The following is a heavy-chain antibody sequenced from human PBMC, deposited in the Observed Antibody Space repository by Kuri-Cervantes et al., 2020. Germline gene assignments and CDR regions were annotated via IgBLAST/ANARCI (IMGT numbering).Heavy chain of an antibody. Sequence: GESLKISCAASGFTFSSYEMNWVRQAPGKGLEWVANIKQDGSEKYYVDSVKGRFTISRDNAKNSLYLQMNSLRAEDTAVYYCARDSTYYDILTGYYRGYYFDYWGQGTLVTVSS. V-gene: IGHV3-7*01. D-gene: IGHD3-9*01. CDR2: IKQDGSEK. CDR1: GFTFSSYE. CDR3: ARDSTYYDILTGYYRGYYFDY. J-gene: IGHJ4*02.